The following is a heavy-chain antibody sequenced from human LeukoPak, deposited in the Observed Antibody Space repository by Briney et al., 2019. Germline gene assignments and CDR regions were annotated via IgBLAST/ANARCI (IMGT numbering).Heavy chain of an antibody. J-gene: IGHJ6*02. Sequence: SQTLSLTCTVSGGSISSGSYYWSWIRQPAGKGLECIGRIYTSGSTNYNPSLKSRVTISVDTSKNQFSLKLSSVTAADTAVYYCARGTFYCSSTSCYRGIYYYYGMDVWGQGTTVTVSS. CDR3: ARGTFYCSSTSCYRGIYYYYGMDV. D-gene: IGHD2-2*01. V-gene: IGHV4-61*02. CDR1: GGSISSGSYY. CDR2: IYTSGST.